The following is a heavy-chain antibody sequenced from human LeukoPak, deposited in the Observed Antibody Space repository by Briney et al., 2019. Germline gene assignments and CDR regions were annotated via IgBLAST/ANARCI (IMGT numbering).Heavy chain of an antibody. D-gene: IGHD2-21*02. Sequence: ASVKVSCKASGYTFTSYAMNWVRQAPGQGLEWMGWINTNTGNPTYAQGFTGRFVFSLDTSVSTAYLQISSLKAEDTAVYYCAREGGDPSEVVVTAIVDYYGMDVWGQGTTVTVSS. CDR3: AREGGDPSEVVVTAIVDYYGMDV. CDR1: GYTFTSYA. CDR2: INTNTGNP. J-gene: IGHJ6*02. V-gene: IGHV7-4-1*02.